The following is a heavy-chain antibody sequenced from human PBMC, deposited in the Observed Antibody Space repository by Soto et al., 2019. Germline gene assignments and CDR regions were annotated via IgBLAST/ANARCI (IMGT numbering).Heavy chain of an antibody. Sequence: QVLLQESGPGLVKPSGTLSLTCAVSGDSISSSFWWSWVRQSPGKGLEWNGEIYHSESTNYNPSLKSRVTISIDKSKNHFSLRLTSVTAADTAVYYCARYDFGIFDYWGQGTLVTVSS. J-gene: IGHJ4*02. D-gene: IGHD4-17*01. V-gene: IGHV4-4*02. CDR1: GDSISSSFW. CDR3: ARYDFGIFDY. CDR2: IYHSEST.